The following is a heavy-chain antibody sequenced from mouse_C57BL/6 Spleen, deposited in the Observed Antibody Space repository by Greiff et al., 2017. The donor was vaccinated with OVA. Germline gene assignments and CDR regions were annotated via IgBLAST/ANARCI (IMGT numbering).Heavy chain of an antibody. CDR3: ARYYCSTHYYAMDY. V-gene: IGHV1-39*01. CDR1: GYSFTDYN. D-gene: IGHD1-1*01. Sequence: EVQLQQSGPELVKPGASVKISCKASGYSFTDYNMNWVKQSNGKSLEWIGVINPNYGTTSYNQKFKGKATLTVDQSSSTAYMQLNSLTSEDSAFYYCARYYCSTHYYAMDYWGQGTSVTVSS. J-gene: IGHJ4*01. CDR2: INPNYGTT.